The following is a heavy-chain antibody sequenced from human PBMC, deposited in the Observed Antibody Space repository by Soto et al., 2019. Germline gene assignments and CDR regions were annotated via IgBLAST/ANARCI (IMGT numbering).Heavy chain of an antibody. J-gene: IGHJ4*02. CDR1: GFTFSSYA. Sequence: GGSLRLSCAASGFTFSSYAMHWVRQAPGKGLEWVAVISYDGSNKYYADSVKGRFTISRDNSKNTLYLQMNSLRAEDTAVYYCARADQPNDFWSGIGYYFDYWGQGTLVTVSS. CDR3: ARADQPNDFWSGIGYYFDY. D-gene: IGHD3-3*01. CDR2: ISYDGSNK. V-gene: IGHV3-30-3*01.